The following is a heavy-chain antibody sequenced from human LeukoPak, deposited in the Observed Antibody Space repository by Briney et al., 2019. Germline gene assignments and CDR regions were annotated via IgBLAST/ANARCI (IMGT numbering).Heavy chain of an antibody. J-gene: IGHJ3*02. V-gene: IGHV4-39*07. CDR3: ARDRYYYDTSGPPLDI. Sequence: SETLSLTCTVSGGSISSSSYYWGWIRQPPGKGLEWIGRIYTSGSTNYNPSLKSRVTMSVDTSKNQLSLRLSSVTAADTAVYYCARDRYYYDTSGPPLDIWGQGTMVTVSS. CDR1: GGSISSSSYY. D-gene: IGHD3-22*01. CDR2: IYTSGST.